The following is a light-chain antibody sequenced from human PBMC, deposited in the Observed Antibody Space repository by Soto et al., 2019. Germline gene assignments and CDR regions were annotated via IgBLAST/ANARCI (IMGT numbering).Light chain of an antibody. CDR1: QSVSSN. CDR3: QQYKNWPRT. V-gene: IGKV3-15*01. Sequence: ELVMTQSPATLSVSPGERATLSCRASQSVSSNLAWYQQKHGQAPRLLIYGASTRATDIPARFSGGGSGTELTIIISSLQSEDFEVYYCQQYKNWPRTFGQGTKVDIK. CDR2: GAS. J-gene: IGKJ1*01.